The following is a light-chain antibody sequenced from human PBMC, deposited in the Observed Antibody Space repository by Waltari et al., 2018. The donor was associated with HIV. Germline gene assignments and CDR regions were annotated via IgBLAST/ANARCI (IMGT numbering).Light chain of an antibody. J-gene: IGLJ3*02. CDR1: DSIIGADYV. V-gene: IGLV1-40*01. CDR3: QSYDSSHWV. Sequence: QSVLTQPPSVSGAPGQRVTTSCTANDSIIGADYVVSWYQHLPGTAPKVLIYDDNIRPSVGPDRFAGSKSGTSASLAITGLQAEDEADYYCQSYDSSHWVFGGGTKLTVL. CDR2: DDN.